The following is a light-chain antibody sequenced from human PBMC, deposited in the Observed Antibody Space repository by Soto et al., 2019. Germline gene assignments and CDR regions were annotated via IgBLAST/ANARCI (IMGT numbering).Light chain of an antibody. V-gene: IGKV3-20*01. J-gene: IGKJ1*01. CDR3: QQYGTSRTWT. CDR1: HSISSGY. CDR2: GAS. Sequence: EVVLTQXPXTXXXSXXXRATLSXRASHSISSGYLGWYQQKPGQAPRLLIYGASNRATGIPDRFSGSGSGTDFTLIISRLEPEDFAVYYCQQYGTSRTWTFGQGTKVDIK.